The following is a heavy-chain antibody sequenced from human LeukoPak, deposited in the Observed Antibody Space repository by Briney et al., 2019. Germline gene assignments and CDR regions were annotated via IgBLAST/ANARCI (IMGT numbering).Heavy chain of an antibody. J-gene: IGHJ4*02. D-gene: IGHD2-2*01. V-gene: IGHV3-30*18. CDR3: AKDRYCSSADCYGGFDY. CDR2: ISYDGTIK. CDR1: GFTFSSYG. Sequence: GGSLRLSCAASGFTFSSYGMHWVRQAPGKGLEWGAVISYDGTIKYYEDSVKGRFTISRDNSKNTLYLQMNSLRPEDTAVYYCAKDRYCSSADCYGGFDYWGQGTLVTVSS.